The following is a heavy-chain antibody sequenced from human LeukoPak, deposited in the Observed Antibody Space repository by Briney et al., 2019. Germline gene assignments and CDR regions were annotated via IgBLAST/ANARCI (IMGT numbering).Heavy chain of an antibody. CDR2: IYHSGSS. D-gene: IGHD3-10*01. J-gene: IGHJ4*02. CDR1: GGSVSSNSYY. CDR3: ARAWTGSGWFGELFFDY. Sequence: PSETLSLTCTVSGGSVSSNSYYWGWIRQPPGKGLEWIGNIYHSGSSYYNPSLKRRVTISVDTSKNQFSLKLSSVTAADTAVYYCARAWTGSGWFGELFFDYWGQGTLVTVSS. V-gene: IGHV4-39*01.